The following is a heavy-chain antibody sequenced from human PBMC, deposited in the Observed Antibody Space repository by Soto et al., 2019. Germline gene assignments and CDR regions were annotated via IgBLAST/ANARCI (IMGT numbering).Heavy chain of an antibody. CDR1: GFTVTNRY. J-gene: IGHJ4*02. Sequence: EVQLVESGGDSIQPGGSLRLSCAASGFTVTNRYMAWVRQAPGKGLEWVSVVYTSGRTYHADSVKGRFTVSRDISTNMFFLQMNKLSAEDMATYYCARAGFERLYFDQWGRGTLVTVSS. V-gene: IGHV3-53*01. CDR2: VYTSGRT. CDR3: ARAGFERLYFDQ. D-gene: IGHD1-1*01.